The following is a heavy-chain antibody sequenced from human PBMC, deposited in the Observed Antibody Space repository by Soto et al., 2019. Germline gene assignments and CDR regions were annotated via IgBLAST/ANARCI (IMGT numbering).Heavy chain of an antibody. J-gene: IGHJ4*02. CDR3: ARALLRLGELSFGSFDY. Sequence: QVHLVQSGAEVRKPGSSVKVSCKASGGTFRNHGINWVRQAPGQGLEWVGAFIPILGPTNYAPKFQGRVTITADESTSTAYMQLSSLRSEDSAVYFCARALLRLGELSFGSFDYWGQGTLVTVSS. CDR1: GGTFRNHG. V-gene: IGHV1-69*01. D-gene: IGHD3-16*01. CDR2: FIPILGPT.